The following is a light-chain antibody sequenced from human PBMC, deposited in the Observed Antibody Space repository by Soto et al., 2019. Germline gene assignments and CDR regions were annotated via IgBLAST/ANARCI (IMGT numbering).Light chain of an antibody. V-gene: IGKV3-20*01. J-gene: IGKJ5*01. CDR2: DAS. CDR1: QSVSSSY. Sequence: EIVLTRSPGTLSLSPGERATLSCRGIQSVSSSYLAWYQQKPGQAPRLLIYDASSRATGIPDRFSGSGSGTDFTLTISRLEPEDFAVYYCQQYGSSPPITFGQGTRLEIK. CDR3: QQYGSSPPIT.